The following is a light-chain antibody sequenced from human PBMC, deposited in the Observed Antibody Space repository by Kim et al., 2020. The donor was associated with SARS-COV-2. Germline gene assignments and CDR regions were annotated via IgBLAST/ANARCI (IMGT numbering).Light chain of an antibody. J-gene: IGLJ3*02. CDR1: SDNVGNEG. CDR2: RSN. V-gene: IGLV10-54*04. CDR3: SSWDRSLAAWV. Sequence: QTAKRTRQWNSDNVGNEGASWLQQHQGHPPKLLSYRSNNRPSGISARFSASRSGIAASLTITGLQPEDEADYYCSSWDRSLAAWVFGGGTQLTVL.